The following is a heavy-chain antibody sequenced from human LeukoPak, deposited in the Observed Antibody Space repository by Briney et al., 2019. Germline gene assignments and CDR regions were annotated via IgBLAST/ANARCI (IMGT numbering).Heavy chain of an antibody. D-gene: IGHD6-13*01. V-gene: IGHV4-34*01. J-gene: IGHJ4*02. CDR2: INHSGST. CDR3: ARVSSSWYVGY. Sequence: SETLSLTCAVYGGSFSGYYWSWIRQPPGEGLEWIGEINHSGSTNYNPSLKSRVTISVDTSKNQFSLKLSSVTAADTAVYYCARVSSSWYVGYWGQGTLVTVSS. CDR1: GGSFSGYY.